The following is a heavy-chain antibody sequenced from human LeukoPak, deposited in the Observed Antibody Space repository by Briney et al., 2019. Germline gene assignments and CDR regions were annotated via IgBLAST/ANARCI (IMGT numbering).Heavy chain of an antibody. CDR3: ARSSVEMTTIFAEYFDH. V-gene: IGHV3-64*01. CDR1: GFTFDTYK. CDR2: INNNGDST. Sequence: QAGGSRRLSCAASGFTFDTYKMHWVRQAPGKGLEYGSGINNNGDSTYYVTSVRGRFNISRDNIRNTLYLQMGSLRAEATAVYYCARSSVEMTTIFAEYFDHWGRGTLVSVSS. D-gene: IGHD5-24*01. J-gene: IGHJ1*01.